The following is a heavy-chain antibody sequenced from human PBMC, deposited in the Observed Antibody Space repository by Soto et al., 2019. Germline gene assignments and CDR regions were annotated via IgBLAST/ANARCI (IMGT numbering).Heavy chain of an antibody. J-gene: IGHJ4*02. V-gene: IGHV5-51*01. CDR2: IYPGDSDT. CDR1: AYSFTSYW. CDR3: ARSPLLRSRITGTTNADFDY. Sequence: EVQLVQSGAEVKKPGESLKISCKGSAYSFTSYWIGWVRQMPGKGLEWMGIIYPGDSDTRYSPSFQGQVTISADKSISTAYLQWSSLKASDTAIYYCARSPLLRSRITGTTNADFDYWGQGTLVTVSS. D-gene: IGHD1-7*01.